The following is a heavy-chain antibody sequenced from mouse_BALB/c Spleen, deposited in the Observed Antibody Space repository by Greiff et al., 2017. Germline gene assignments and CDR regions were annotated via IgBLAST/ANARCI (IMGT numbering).Heavy chain of an antibody. CDR3: ARGLQLGPYYFDY. V-gene: IGHV1-9*01. CDR1: GYTFSSYW. Sequence: QVQLQQSGAELMKPGASVKISCKATGYTFSSYWIEWVKQRPGHGLEWIGEILPGSGSTNYNEKFKGKATFTADTSSNTAYMQLSSLTSEDSAVYYCARGLQLGPYYFDYWGQGTTLTVSS. J-gene: IGHJ2*01. CDR2: ILPGSGST. D-gene: IGHD3-1*01.